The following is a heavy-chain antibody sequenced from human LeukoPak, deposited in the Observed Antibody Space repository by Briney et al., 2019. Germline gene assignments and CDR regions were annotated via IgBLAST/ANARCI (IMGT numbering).Heavy chain of an antibody. D-gene: IGHD3-16*02. J-gene: IGHJ4*02. V-gene: IGHV3-23*01. CDR1: GLTFRSHA. CDR2: ISGSGNNT. CDR3: AKGKEVWGSYRTEFDF. Sequence: GGSLRVSCAASGLTFRSHAMSWVRQAPGKGLGWVSVISGSGNNTYYADSVKGRFTISRDNSKNTVFLQMNSLRPADTAVYYCAKGKEVWGSYRTEFDFWGQGTLVTVSS.